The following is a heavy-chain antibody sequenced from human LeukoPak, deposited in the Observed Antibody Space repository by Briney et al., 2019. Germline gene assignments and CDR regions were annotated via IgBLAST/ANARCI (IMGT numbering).Heavy chain of an antibody. CDR1: GFTFRTYN. V-gene: IGHV3-21*06. CDR3: VRGDGDLFDF. Sequence: GGSLRLSCAASGFTFRTYNMNWVRQAPGRGLEWVSFISKTSTKIYYGDSVRGRFTISRDNAKNSIHLQMGSLRVEDTAVYYCVRGDGDLFDFWGQGTLVSVSS. J-gene: IGHJ4*02. CDR2: ISKTSTKI. D-gene: IGHD4-17*01.